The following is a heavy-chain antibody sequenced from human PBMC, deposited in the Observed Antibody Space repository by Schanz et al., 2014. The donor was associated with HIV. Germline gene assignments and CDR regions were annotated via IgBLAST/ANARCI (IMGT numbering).Heavy chain of an antibody. CDR2: ISASGGST. Sequence: EVQLLESGGGLVQPGGLLRLSCAASGFTFSGFAMSWVRQTPGKGLEWVSTISASGGSTYYADSVLARFTISRDNSKNTLYLQMTTLRTEDTAVYYCAKPEYDSRGNSQSHFDYWGQGTLVTVSS. V-gene: IGHV3-23*01. J-gene: IGHJ4*02. CDR1: GFTFSGFA. CDR3: AKPEYDSRGNSQSHFDY. D-gene: IGHD3-22*01.